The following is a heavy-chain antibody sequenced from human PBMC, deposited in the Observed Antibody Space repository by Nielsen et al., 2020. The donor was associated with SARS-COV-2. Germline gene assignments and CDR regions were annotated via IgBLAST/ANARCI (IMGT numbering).Heavy chain of an antibody. Sequence: ASVKVSCKASGYTFTNNAIHWVRQAPGQRLEWMGWINAGNGNTKYPQKFRGRVTITRDTSASTAYMELSGLSSEDTAVYYCARSRGCSATSCFFDYWGQGALVTVSS. J-gene: IGHJ4*02. D-gene: IGHD2-2*01. CDR1: GYTFTNNA. CDR2: INAGNGNT. V-gene: IGHV1-3*01. CDR3: ARSRGCSATSCFFDY.